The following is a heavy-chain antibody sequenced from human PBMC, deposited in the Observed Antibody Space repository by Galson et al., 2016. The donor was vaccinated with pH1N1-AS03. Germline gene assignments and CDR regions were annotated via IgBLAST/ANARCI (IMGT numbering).Heavy chain of an antibody. CDR2: ISPIFGSA. CDR1: GGTLNNYA. V-gene: IGHV1-69*06. CDR3: ARGLTYHFGSGSVF. J-gene: IGHJ4*02. Sequence: SVKVSCKASGGTLNNYAINWVRQAPGQGLEWMGGISPIFGSANRAQKFQGRVTITADIFTNTVYMELSSLRSEDTAVYYCARGLTYHFGSGSVFWGQGTLVTVSS. D-gene: IGHD3-10*01.